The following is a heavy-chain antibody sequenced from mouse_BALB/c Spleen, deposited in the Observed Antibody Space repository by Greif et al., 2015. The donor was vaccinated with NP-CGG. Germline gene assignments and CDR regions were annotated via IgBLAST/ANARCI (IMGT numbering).Heavy chain of an antibody. CDR1: GFTFSSYT. J-gene: IGHJ2*01. CDR2: ISNGGGST. V-gene: IGHV5-12-2*01. D-gene: IGHD1-1*01. CDR3: ARGDYGSTFDY. Sequence: EVKLVESGGGLVQPGGSLKLSCAASGFTFSSYTMSWVRQTPEKRLEWVAYISNGGGSTYYPDTVKGRFTISRDNAKNTLCLQMSSLKSEDTAMYYCARGDYGSTFDYWGQGTTLTVSS.